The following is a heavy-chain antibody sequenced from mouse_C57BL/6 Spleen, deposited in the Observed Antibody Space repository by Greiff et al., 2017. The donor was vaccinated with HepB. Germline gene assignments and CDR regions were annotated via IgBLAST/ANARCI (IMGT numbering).Heavy chain of an antibody. CDR3: ARQGGNYVDYAMDY. CDR2: ISNLAYSI. Sequence: EVKVVESGGGLVQPGGSLKLSCAASGFTFSDYGMAWVRQAPRKGPEWVAFISNLAYSIYYADTVTGRFTISRENAKNTLYLEMSSLRSEDTAMYYCARQGGNYVDYAMDYWGQGTSVTVSS. V-gene: IGHV5-15*01. J-gene: IGHJ4*01. CDR1: GFTFSDYG. D-gene: IGHD2-1*01.